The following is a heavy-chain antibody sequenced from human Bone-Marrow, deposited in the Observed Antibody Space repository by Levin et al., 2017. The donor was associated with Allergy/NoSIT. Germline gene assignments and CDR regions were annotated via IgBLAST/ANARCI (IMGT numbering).Heavy chain of an antibody. CDR1: GFSFSDYD. D-gene: IGHD6-6*01. J-gene: IGHJ4*02. V-gene: IGHV3-66*01. CDR3: ARDGQGHSSSPY. CDR2: IYSGGST. Sequence: GGSLRLSCAASGFSFSDYDMNWVRQAPGKGLEWVSLIYSGGSTHYADSVKGRFTISRDNSRNTLYLQMNSLRVEDTAVYYCARDGQGHSSSPYWGQGTLVTVSS.